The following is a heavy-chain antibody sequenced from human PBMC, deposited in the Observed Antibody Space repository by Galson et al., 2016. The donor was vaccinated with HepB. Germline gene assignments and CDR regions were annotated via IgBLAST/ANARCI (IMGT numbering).Heavy chain of an antibody. J-gene: IGHJ3*01. V-gene: IGHV3-9*01. CDR1: GFTFDDYA. Sequence: SLRLSCAASGFTFDDYAMHWVRQAPGKGLEWVSGISWNGRNIGYGDSVKGRFTISRDSAKNTLYLQMNRLRAEDTALYYCAKVCRDGYNLNNAYDVWGQGTMVTVSS. CDR2: ISWNGRNI. D-gene: IGHD5-24*01. CDR3: AKVCRDGYNLNNAYDV.